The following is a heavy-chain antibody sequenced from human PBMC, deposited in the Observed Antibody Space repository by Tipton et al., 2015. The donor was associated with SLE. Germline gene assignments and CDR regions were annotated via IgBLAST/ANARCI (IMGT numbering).Heavy chain of an antibody. CDR2: IHHRGST. J-gene: IGHJ6*02. V-gene: IGHV4-4*02. CDR3: ARGLSGYSSSWFYYYYGMDV. CDR1: GGSISTSNW. D-gene: IGHD6-13*01. Sequence: TLSLTCAVSGGSISTSNWWSWIRQSPGKGLEWIGEIHHRGSTNYNPSLKSRVTISLDTSKNQFSLRLSSVTAADTAVYYCARGLSGYSSSWFYYYYGMDVWGQGTTVTVSS.